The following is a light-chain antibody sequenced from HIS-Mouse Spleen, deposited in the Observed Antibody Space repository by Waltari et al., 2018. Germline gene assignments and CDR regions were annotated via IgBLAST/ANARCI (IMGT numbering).Light chain of an antibody. V-gene: IGLV2-8*01. CDR3: SSYAGSNNYV. CDR2: EVS. CDR1: SSDVGGYNY. Sequence: QSALTQPPSASGSPGQSVTISCTGTSSDVGGYNYVSWYQQHPGKAPKLMIYEVSKRHAGVPERFSGSKSGNTASRTVSGLQAEDEADYYCSSYAGSNNYVFGTGNKVTVL. J-gene: IGLJ1*01.